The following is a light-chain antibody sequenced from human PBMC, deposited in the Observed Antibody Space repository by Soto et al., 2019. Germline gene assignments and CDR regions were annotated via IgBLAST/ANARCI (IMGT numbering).Light chain of an antibody. J-gene: IGKJ4*01. CDR2: GAS. CDR3: QQYSSSWLT. CDR1: QSVSGSY. V-gene: IGKV3-20*01. Sequence: EIVLTQSPGTLSLSPGERATLSCRASQSVSGSYLAWYQQKPGQAPRLLMYGASSRATGIADRFSGSGSGTDFTLTISKLEPEDFAVYYCQQYSSSWLTFGGGTKLEIK.